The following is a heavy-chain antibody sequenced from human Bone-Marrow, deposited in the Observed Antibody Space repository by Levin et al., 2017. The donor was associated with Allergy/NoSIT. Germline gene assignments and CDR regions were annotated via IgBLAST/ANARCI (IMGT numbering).Heavy chain of an antibody. Sequence: ASVKVSCKASGGTFSSYAISWVRQAPGQGLEWMGGIIPIFGTANYAQKFQGRVTITADKSTSTAYMELSSLRSEDTAVYYCARGRAYSSGWYWFDPWGQGTLVTVSS. J-gene: IGHJ5*02. D-gene: IGHD6-19*01. CDR1: GGTFSSYA. V-gene: IGHV1-69*06. CDR3: ARGRAYSSGWYWFDP. CDR2: IIPIFGTA.